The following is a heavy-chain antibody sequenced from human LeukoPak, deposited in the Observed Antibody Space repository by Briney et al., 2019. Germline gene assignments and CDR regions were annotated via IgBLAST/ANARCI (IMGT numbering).Heavy chain of an antibody. CDR1: GFTFTSYA. J-gene: IGHJ4*02. CDR3: AKIAVAGYSGNYYYFDY. CDR2: ISGSGGST. V-gene: IGHV3-23*01. D-gene: IGHD6-19*01. Sequence: PGGSLRLSCAASGFTFTSYAMSWVRQAPGKGLEWVSTISGSGGSTYYADSVKGRFSISRDNSKNTLYLQVNSLRAEDTAVYYCAKIAVAGYSGNYYYFDYWGQGTLVTVSS.